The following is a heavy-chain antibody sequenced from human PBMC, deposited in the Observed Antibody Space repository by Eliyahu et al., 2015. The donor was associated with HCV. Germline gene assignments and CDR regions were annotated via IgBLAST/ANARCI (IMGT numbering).Heavy chain of an antibody. CDR1: GXLFXSYG. D-gene: IGHD3-10*01. CDR2: ISGSGGNT. J-gene: IGHJ5*02. CDR3: AKEGGFMVRGSQGWIDL. Sequence: EVQLLESGGGLVQPGGSLRXACAAXGXLFXSYGMGWVRQAPGKGLEWVSGISGSGGNTYYADSVKGRFTISRDNSKNTLYLQMNNLRAEDTAEYYCAKEGGFMVRGSQGWIDLWGQGTLVTVSS. V-gene: IGHV3-23*01.